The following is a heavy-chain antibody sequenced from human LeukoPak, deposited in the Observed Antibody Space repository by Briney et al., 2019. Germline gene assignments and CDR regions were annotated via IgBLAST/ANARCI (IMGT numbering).Heavy chain of an antibody. CDR1: GYTLTVLS. J-gene: IGHJ4*02. D-gene: IGHD5-18*01. CDR3: ATVLDGYSHGLN. V-gene: IGHV1-24*01. CDR2: FDPEDGET. Sequence: ASVKVSCKVSGYTLTVLSMHWVRQAPGKGLEWMGGFDPEDGETIYAQKFQGRVTMTEDTSTDTAYMELSSLRSEDTAVYYCATVLDGYSHGLNWGQGTLVTVSS.